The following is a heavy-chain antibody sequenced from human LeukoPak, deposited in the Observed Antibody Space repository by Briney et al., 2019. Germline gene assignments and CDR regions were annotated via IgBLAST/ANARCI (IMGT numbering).Heavy chain of an antibody. CDR3: ARSHSSDDYVLDY. V-gene: IGHV3-11*03. J-gene: IGHJ4*02. CDR2: ISSSSSYT. D-gene: IGHD3-16*01. CDR1: GFTFSDYY. Sequence: GGSLRLSCAPSGFTFSDYYMSWIRQAPGKGLECVSYISSSSSYTNYADSVKGRFTISRDNAKNSLYLQMNSLRAEDTAVYYCARSHSSDDYVLDYWGQGTLVIVSS.